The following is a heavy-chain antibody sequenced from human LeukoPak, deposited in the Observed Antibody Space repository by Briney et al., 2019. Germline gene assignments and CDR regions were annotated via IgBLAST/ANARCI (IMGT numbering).Heavy chain of an antibody. Sequence: SQTLSLTCTVSGVSISRGGYYWSWIRQHPGKGLEWIGYIYYSGSTNYNASLTNRVTISVDTSKNQFSLKLSSVTAADTAVYYCAREVGYCSGGSCYSYFDYWGQGTLVTVSS. CDR2: IYYSGST. J-gene: IGHJ4*02. D-gene: IGHD2-15*01. CDR1: GVSISRGGYY. V-gene: IGHV4-61*08. CDR3: AREVGYCSGGSCYSYFDY.